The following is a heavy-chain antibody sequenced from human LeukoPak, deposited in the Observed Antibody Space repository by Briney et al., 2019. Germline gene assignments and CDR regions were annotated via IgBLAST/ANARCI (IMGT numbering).Heavy chain of an antibody. J-gene: IGHJ4*02. Sequence: GGSLRLSCAASGFIFSSYGMHWVRQAPGKGLEGVAFIRYDGSNKYYADSVKGRFTISRDNSKNTLYLQMNSLRAEDTAVYYCAKDPTRGAYFDYWGQGTLVTVSS. CDR1: GFIFSSYG. CDR3: AKDPTRGAYFDY. D-gene: IGHD3-10*01. CDR2: IRYDGSNK. V-gene: IGHV3-30*02.